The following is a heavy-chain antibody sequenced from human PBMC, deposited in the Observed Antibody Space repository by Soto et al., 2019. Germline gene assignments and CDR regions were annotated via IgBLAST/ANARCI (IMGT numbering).Heavy chain of an antibody. D-gene: IGHD6-19*01. V-gene: IGHV3-23*01. J-gene: IGHJ5*01. CDR2: VSGSGART. Sequence: GGSLRLSCAASGFTFNNYAMSWVRQAPGKGLEWISGVSGSGARTHYADSVKGRFTISRDNSKNTLYLQMDSLRTEDTAVYYCAKDERIAVAGPWDSWGQGTPVTVSS. CDR3: AKDERIAVAGPWDS. CDR1: GFTFNNYA.